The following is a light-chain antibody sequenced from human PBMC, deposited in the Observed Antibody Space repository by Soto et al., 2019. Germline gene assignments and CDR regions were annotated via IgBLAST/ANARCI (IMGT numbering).Light chain of an antibody. CDR1: ETVGSD. CDR2: HAS. J-gene: IGKJ5*01. V-gene: IGKV3-15*01. Sequence: ERVMTHSPGTLSVSPGQRATLSCRASETVGSDLAWYQQKPGQAPRLLIYHASTRATGVPARFSGSGSGTEFTLTINSLQSEDFVVYYCQQYDNWPPTFGQGTRLEIK. CDR3: QQYDNWPPT.